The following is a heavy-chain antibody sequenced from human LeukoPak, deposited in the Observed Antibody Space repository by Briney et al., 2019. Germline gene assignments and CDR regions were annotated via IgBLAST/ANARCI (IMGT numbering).Heavy chain of an antibody. V-gene: IGHV4-59*01. Sequence: SETLSLTCTVSGGSISSYYWSWIRQPPGKGLEWIGYIYYSGSTNYNPSLKSRVTISVDTSKNQFSLKLSSVTAADTAVYYCARETYYYDSSGTSWFDPWGQGTLVTVSS. CDR1: GGSISSYY. CDR2: IYYSGST. CDR3: ARETYYYDSSGTSWFDP. D-gene: IGHD3-22*01. J-gene: IGHJ5*02.